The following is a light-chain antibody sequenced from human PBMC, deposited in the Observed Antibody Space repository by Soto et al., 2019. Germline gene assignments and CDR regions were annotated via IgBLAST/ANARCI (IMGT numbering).Light chain of an antibody. V-gene: IGKV3-20*01. CDR2: GAV. J-gene: IGKJ1*01. CDR3: QQYGSSGT. CDR1: QSISDSY. Sequence: EIVLTQSPGTLSLSPGERATLSCRASQSISDSYLVWYQQKPGQAPRLLIYGAVTRATGIPDRFSGSGSGTDFTLTISRLEPEDFAVYYCQQYGSSGTFGQGTKVDI.